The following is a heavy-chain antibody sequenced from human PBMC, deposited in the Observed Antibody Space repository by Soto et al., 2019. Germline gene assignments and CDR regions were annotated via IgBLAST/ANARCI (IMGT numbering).Heavy chain of an antibody. J-gene: IGHJ4*02. CDR3: ARGPFVVLNYFQS. CDR2: IFPLTDIP. CDR1: GGTFRNYP. Sequence: QVQLVQSGPEVKKPGSSVKVSCKASGGTFRNYPINWVRQAPGQGLEWMGSIFPLTDIPDYAQNFQARLTISADTSTSTAYMELNCLTSDDTAIYFCARGPFVVLNYFQSWGQGTLVTVSS. V-gene: IGHV1-69*02.